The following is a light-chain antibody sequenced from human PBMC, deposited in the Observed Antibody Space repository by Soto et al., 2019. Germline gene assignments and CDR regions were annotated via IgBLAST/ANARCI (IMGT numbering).Light chain of an antibody. CDR2: GAS. V-gene: IGKV3-15*01. J-gene: IGKJ3*01. CDR1: QRISSK. Sequence: EIVLTQSPAILSVSPGDRDTLSWRASQRISSKLGWYQHKAGQAPRLLIYGASTRATGIPARFSGSGFGTDFTLTITSLQSEDFAVYFCQQYNDWPPEVTFGPGTTVDVK. CDR3: QQYNDWPPEVT.